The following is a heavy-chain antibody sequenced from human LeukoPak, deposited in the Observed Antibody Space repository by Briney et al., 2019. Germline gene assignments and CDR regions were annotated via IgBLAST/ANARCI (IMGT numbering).Heavy chain of an antibody. V-gene: IGHV3-7*05. CDR3: ARDPSGYDFSDY. CDR1: GFTFSTYW. Sequence: PGGSLRLSCAASGFTFSTYWMSWVRQAPGKGLEWVAKIKQDGSDKHYVDSVKGRFTISRDNAKNSLYLQMNSLRAEDTAVYYCARDPSGYDFSDYWGQGTLVTVSS. CDR2: IKQDGSDK. D-gene: IGHD5-12*01. J-gene: IGHJ4*02.